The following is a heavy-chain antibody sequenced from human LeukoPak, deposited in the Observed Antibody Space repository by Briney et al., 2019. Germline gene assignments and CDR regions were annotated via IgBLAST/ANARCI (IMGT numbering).Heavy chain of an antibody. J-gene: IGHJ6*03. CDR3: ARGIVVVVAAKTDYYYYYYMDV. V-gene: IGHV4-59*08. CDR2: IHHSGNT. Sequence: SETLSLTCTVAGGSMDYYYWSWIRQPPGKGLEWIGYIHHSGNTNYNPSLKSRVTISVGTSKNQFSLKLSSVTAADTAVYYCARGIVVVVAAKTDYYYYYYMDVWGKGTTVTVSS. D-gene: IGHD2-15*01. CDR1: GGSMDYYY.